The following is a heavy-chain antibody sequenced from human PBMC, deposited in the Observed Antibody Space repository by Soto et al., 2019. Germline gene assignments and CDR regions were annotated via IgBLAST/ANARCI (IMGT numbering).Heavy chain of an antibody. D-gene: IGHD3-3*01. V-gene: IGHV1-18*01. CDR2: VSAYKGNT. CDR3: ASDQGFLAWCMDV. J-gene: IGHJ6*02. CDR1: GYTFTSYG. Sequence: ASVKVSCKASGYTFTSYGISWVRQAPGQGLERMGWVSAYKGNTKYARKLQGRVTMTTDTSTSTAYMELRSLRSDDTAVCYCASDQGFLAWCMDVWGQGTTVTVAS.